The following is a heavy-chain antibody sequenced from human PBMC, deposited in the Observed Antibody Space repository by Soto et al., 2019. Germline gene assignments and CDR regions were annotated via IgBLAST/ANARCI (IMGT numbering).Heavy chain of an antibody. Sequence: SVKVSCKASGGTFSSYAISWVRQAPGQGLEWMGGIIPIFGTANYAQKFQGRVTITADESTSTAYMELSSLRSEDTAVYYCARDYDILNGYYRGFAYWGQGTLVTVSS. CDR2: IIPIFGTA. D-gene: IGHD3-9*01. CDR1: GGTFSSYA. CDR3: ARDYDILNGYYRGFAY. J-gene: IGHJ4*02. V-gene: IGHV1-69*13.